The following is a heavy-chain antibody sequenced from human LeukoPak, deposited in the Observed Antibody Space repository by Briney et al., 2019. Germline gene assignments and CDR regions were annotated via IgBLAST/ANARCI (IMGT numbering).Heavy chain of an antibody. CDR2: ISSSGSTI. J-gene: IGHJ6*04. CDR3: AELGITMIGGV. D-gene: IGHD3-10*02. V-gene: IGHV3-48*03. Sequence: PGGSLRLSCAASGFTFSSYEMNCVRQAPGKGLEWVSYISSSGSTIYYADSVKGRVTISRDNAKNSLYLQMNSLRAEDTAVYYCAELGITMIGGVWGKGTTVTISS. CDR1: GFTFSSYE.